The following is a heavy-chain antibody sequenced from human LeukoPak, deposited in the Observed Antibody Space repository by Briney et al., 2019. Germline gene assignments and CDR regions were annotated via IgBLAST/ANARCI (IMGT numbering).Heavy chain of an antibody. CDR2: IYYVGST. CDR3: ARRSGCSSTSCYNWKWYFDL. J-gene: IGHJ2*01. V-gene: IGHV4-59*01. CDR1: GGSMNSYY. D-gene: IGHD2-2*02. Sequence: SETLSLTCTVSGGSMNSYYWSWIRQPPGKGLEWIGHIYYVGSTNYNPSLKSRVSISVDTSKNQFSLKLSSVTAADTAVYYCARRSGCSSTSCYNWKWYFDLWGRGTLVTVSS.